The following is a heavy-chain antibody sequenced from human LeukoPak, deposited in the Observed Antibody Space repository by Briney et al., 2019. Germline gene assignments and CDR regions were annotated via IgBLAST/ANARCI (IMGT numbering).Heavy chain of an antibody. Sequence: ASVKVSCKAPGYPFTSYYINWVRQAPGQGLEWMGWISAYNGDTNYAQNLQGRVTMTTDTSTDTAYMELRSLRSDDTAVYYCAKDEAVRGSYGYFQHWGQGTLVTVSS. CDR2: ISAYNGDT. J-gene: IGHJ1*01. V-gene: IGHV1-18*01. CDR1: GYPFTSYY. CDR3: AKDEAVRGSYGYFQH. D-gene: IGHD1-26*01.